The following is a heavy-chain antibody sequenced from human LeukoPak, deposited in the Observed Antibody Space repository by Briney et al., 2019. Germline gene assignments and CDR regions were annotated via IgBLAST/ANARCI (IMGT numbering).Heavy chain of an antibody. J-gene: IGHJ3*02. V-gene: IGHV3-33*01. Sequence: GGSLRLSCAASGLTFSNSGMHWVRQAPGKGLEWVAFMLFDGSLTYHADSVKGRFTISRDNSKNTLYLQMNSLTAEDTAVYYCARDRIIYGDYGDAFDIWGQGTMVTVSS. D-gene: IGHD4-17*01. CDR2: MLFDGSLT. CDR3: ARDRIIYGDYGDAFDI. CDR1: GLTFSNSG.